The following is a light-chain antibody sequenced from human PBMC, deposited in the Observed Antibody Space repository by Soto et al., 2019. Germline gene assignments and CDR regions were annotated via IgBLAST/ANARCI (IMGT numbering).Light chain of an antibody. V-gene: IGLV2-23*01. CDR2: EAC. CDR3: SLNATGGTL. Sequence: QSVLTQPASVSGSPGQSITISCTGTSSSVGSYNLVSCYHQHPPKAPKVMIYEACKRPSGVSIRFSGSKSGDTASLTISGLQAGDETDYYCSLNATGGTLFGGGTKLTVL. CDR1: SSSVGSYNL. J-gene: IGLJ2*01.